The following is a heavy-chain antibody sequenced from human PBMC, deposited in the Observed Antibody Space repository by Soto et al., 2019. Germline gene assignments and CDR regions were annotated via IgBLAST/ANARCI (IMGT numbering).Heavy chain of an antibody. CDR2: VYYRGRS. CDR3: VSQRTTVPTQAYFDY. J-gene: IGHJ4*02. V-gene: IGHV4-39*01. CDR1: GGSISSGGYY. D-gene: IGHD4-17*01. Sequence: SETLSLTCTVSGGSISSGGYYWSWIRQHPGKGLEWIGSVYYRGRSYSKSSVKSRVTISVDTSKNRFSLSLNFVTASDTAVYFCVSQRTTVPTQAYFDYWGPRALVTVSS.